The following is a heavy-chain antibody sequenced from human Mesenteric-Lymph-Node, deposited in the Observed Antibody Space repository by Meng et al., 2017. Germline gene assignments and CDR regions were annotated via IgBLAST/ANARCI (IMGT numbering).Heavy chain of an antibody. J-gene: IGHJ5*02. Sequence: VRLVQSWPEVKTPGASVKVSCKASGYTFTGYYMHWVRQAPGEGLEWMGRINPNSGGTNYAQKFQGRVTMTRDKSTTTTDMELRSLRSDDTAVYYCARSGYCGVDCLNWFDPWGQGTLVTVSS. CDR2: INPNSGGT. D-gene: IGHD2-21*02. V-gene: IGHV1-2*06. CDR3: ARSGYCGVDCLNWFDP. CDR1: GYTFTGYY.